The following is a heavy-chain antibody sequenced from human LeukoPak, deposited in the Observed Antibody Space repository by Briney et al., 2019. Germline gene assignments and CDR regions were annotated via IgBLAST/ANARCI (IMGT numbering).Heavy chain of an antibody. J-gene: IGHJ5*02. CDR3: ARGCVDHGDYVSLSQNNWFDP. V-gene: IGHV4-39*07. Sequence: SETLSLTCTVSGGSISSSSYYWGWIRQPPGKGLEWIGSIYYSGSTYYNPSLKSRVTISVDTSKNQFSLKLSSVTAADTAVYYCARGCVDHGDYVSLSQNNWFDPWGQGTLVTVSS. CDR1: GGSISSSSYY. CDR2: IYYSGST. D-gene: IGHD4-17*01.